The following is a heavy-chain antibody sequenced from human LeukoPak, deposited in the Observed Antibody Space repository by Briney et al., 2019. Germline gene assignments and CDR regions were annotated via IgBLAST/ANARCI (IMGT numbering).Heavy chain of an antibody. Sequence: GGSLRLSCAASGFTVSSNYMSWVRQAPGKGLEWVAVIWYDGSNKYYADSVKGRFTISRDNSKNTLYLQMNSLRAEDTAVYYCARDPLGYCSSTSCHDAFDIWGQGTMVTVSS. CDR3: ARDPLGYCSSTSCHDAFDI. J-gene: IGHJ3*02. CDR1: GFTVSSNY. D-gene: IGHD2-2*01. V-gene: IGHV3-33*08. CDR2: IWYDGSNK.